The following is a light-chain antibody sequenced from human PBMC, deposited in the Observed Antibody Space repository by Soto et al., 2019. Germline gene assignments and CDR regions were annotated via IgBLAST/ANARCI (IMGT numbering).Light chain of an antibody. CDR1: QSVSRNY. J-gene: IGKJ4*01. Sequence: EIVLTQSPGTLSLSPGERASLSCRASQSVSRNYVAWYHYKPGQPPRLLLYDASTRATGIPDRFSGSESGADFPLTISRLEAEDFAVYFCQRYGRTPLTFGGGSKVEIK. CDR2: DAS. V-gene: IGKV3-20*01. CDR3: QRYGRTPLT.